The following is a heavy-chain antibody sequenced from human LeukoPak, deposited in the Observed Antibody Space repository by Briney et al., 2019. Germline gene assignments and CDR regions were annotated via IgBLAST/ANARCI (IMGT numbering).Heavy chain of an antibody. CDR3: ARDSRYSYGSGGMDV. V-gene: IGHV4-59*01. CDR2: VYYTGST. Sequence: PSETLSLTCTVSGGSIGSFYWTWIRQTPRKGLEWIWSVYYTGSTNYNPSLKSRVTISIDTSRSQFSLKLTSVTVADTAVYYCARDSRYSYGSGGMDVWGQGTTVTVSS. D-gene: IGHD3-10*01. CDR1: GGSIGSFY. J-gene: IGHJ6*02.